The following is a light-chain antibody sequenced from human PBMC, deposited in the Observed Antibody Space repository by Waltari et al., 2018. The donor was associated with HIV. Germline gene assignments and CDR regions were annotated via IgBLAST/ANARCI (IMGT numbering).Light chain of an antibody. J-gene: IGLJ2*01. CDR3: SSYTSSSTLGVV. CDR2: EVS. V-gene: IGLV2-14*01. Sequence: QSALTQPAPVSGSPGQSITISCTGTSSDVGGYNYVSWYQQHPGKAPKLMSYEVSNRPSGVSKRFSGSKAGNTASLTISGLQAEDEADYYCSSYTSSSTLGVVFGGGTKLTVL. CDR1: SSDVGGYNY.